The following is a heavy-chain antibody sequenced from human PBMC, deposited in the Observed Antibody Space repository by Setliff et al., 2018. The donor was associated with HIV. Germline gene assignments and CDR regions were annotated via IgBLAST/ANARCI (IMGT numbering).Heavy chain of an antibody. V-gene: IGHV3-66*02. CDR1: GLIVSRQW. J-gene: IGHJ3*01. CDR2: IDGDDNT. D-gene: IGHD7-27*01. Sequence: LSCAVSGLIVSRQWIGWARQAPGKGLEWVSIIDGDDNTDFTDSVKGRFAISRDNSRNTVYLQMNSLGPEDTAIYYCGTSRNGWGPDGFDVWGRGTMVTVSS. CDR3: GTSRNGWGPDGFDV.